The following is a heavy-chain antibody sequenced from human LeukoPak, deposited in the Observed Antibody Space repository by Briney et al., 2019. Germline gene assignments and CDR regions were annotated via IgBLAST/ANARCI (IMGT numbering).Heavy chain of an antibody. Sequence: GGSLRLSCAASGFTFRSHWMTWVRQAPGKGLEWVADIKEDGTEKYYVDSVKGRFTISRDNSKNTLYLQMNSLRAEDTAVYYCARVHGSGSSTGPDYWGQGTLVTVSS. CDR3: ARVHGSGSSTGPDY. V-gene: IGHV3-7*01. CDR2: IKEDGTEK. J-gene: IGHJ4*02. D-gene: IGHD1-26*01. CDR1: GFTFRSHW.